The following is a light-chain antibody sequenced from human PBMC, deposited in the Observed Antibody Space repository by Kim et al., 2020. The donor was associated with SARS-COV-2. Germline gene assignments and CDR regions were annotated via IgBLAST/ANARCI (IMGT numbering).Light chain of an antibody. CDR2: AAA. Sequence: DIQMTQSPSPLSASVGDRVTITCRASQGIYNYLAWYQQKPGKVPKLLIYAAATLQPGVPSRFRGSGSGTDFTLTISSLQPEDVATYYCQKYNSVPWTFGPGTKVDIK. V-gene: IGKV1-27*01. CDR1: QGIYNY. CDR3: QKYNSVPWT. J-gene: IGKJ1*01.